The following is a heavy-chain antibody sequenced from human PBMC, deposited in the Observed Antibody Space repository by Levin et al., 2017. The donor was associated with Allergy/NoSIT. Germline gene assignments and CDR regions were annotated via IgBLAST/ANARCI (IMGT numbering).Heavy chain of an antibody. CDR2: IKQDGSEN. Sequence: GSLRLSCAASGFIFSNYWMNWVRQAPGKGLEWVASIKQDGSENYYVESVQGRFTIFRDNARNSVFLQMNSLRAEDTAVYYCARDHTAPGIYFDSWGQGTLVTVSS. CDR3: ARDHTAPGIYFDS. CDR1: GFIFSNYW. V-gene: IGHV3-7*04. J-gene: IGHJ4*02. D-gene: IGHD3-10*01.